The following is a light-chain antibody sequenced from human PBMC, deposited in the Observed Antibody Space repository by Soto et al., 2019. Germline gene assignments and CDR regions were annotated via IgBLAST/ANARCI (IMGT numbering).Light chain of an antibody. J-gene: IGLJ2*01. CDR2: EVS. CDR1: SSDVGGYTY. V-gene: IGLV2-14*01. CDR3: AAWDDSLSAVV. Sequence: QSALTQPASVSGSPGQSITISCTGTSSDVGGYTYVSWYQQHPGKAPKLMIYEVSERPSGVSDRFSGSKSGTSGSLAISGLRSDDEADYYCAAWDDSLSAVVFGGGTKLTVL.